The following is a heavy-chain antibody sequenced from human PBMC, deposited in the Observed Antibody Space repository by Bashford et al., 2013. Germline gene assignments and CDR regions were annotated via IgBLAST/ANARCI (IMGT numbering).Heavy chain of an antibody. V-gene: IGHV1-18*01. J-gene: IGHJ4*02. CDR3: ARGRYYFDY. CDR1: GYTFTSYG. CDR2: ISGYNGDT. Sequence: ASVKVSCKASGYTFTSYGITWVRQAPGQGLEWMGWISGYNGDTDYAQRVQGRVTMTTDTSTSTAYMEVRSLRSDDTAVYYCARGRYYFDYWGQGTLVTVSS.